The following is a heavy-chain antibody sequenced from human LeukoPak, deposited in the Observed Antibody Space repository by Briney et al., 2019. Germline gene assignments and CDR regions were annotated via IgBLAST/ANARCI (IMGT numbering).Heavy chain of an antibody. CDR3: AKDVRWQLLPYYYFDY. CDR1: GFTFSSYG. CDR2: ISYDGSNK. V-gene: IGHV3-30*18. J-gene: IGHJ4*02. Sequence: GGSLRLSCAASGFTFSSYGIHWVRQAPGKGLEWVAVISYDGSNKYYADSVKGRFTISRDNSKDTLYLQMNSLRAEDTAVYYCAKDVRWQLLPYYYFDYWGQGTLVTVSS. D-gene: IGHD2-15*01.